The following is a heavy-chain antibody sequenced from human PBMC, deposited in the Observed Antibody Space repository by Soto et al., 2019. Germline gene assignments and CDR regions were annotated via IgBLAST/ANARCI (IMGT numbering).Heavy chain of an antibody. CDR2: MNPNSGNT. CDR1: GYTFTSYD. CDR3: ARGVSPYYRFDL. Sequence: ASVKVSCKASGYTFTSYDINWVRQATGQGLEWMGWMNPNSGNTGYAQKFQGRVTMTRNTSISTAYMELSSLRSEDTAVYYCARGVSPYYRFDLWGRGTLVTSPQ. D-gene: IGHD3-22*01. J-gene: IGHJ2*01. V-gene: IGHV1-8*01.